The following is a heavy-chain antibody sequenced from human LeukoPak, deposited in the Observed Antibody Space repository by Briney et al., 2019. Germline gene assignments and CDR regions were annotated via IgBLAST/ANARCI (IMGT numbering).Heavy chain of an antibody. D-gene: IGHD3-10*01. CDR2: INHSGST. Sequence: SETLSLTCTVYGGSFSGYYWSWIRQPPGQGLEWVGEINHSGSTNYNPSLKSRVTISVDTSKNQFSLKLSSVTAADTAVYYCARGGSSITMVRGSLGYWGQGTLVTVSS. J-gene: IGHJ4*02. CDR1: GGSFSGYY. V-gene: IGHV4-34*01. CDR3: ARGGSSITMVRGSLGY.